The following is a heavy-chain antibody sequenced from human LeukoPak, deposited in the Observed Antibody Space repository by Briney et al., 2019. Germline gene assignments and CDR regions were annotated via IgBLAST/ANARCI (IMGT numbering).Heavy chain of an antibody. V-gene: IGHV3-33*01. CDR2: IWSDGSNK. J-gene: IGHJ4*02. CDR1: GFTFSDYG. D-gene: IGHD3-10*01. CDR3: VRASGSFDY. Sequence: GGSLRLSCAASGFTFSDYGIHWVRRAPGKRLEWVAVIWSDGSNKYYADSVKGRFTISRDNSRKTLYLQMNSLRAEDTAVYYCVRASGSFDYWGQGTLVTVSS.